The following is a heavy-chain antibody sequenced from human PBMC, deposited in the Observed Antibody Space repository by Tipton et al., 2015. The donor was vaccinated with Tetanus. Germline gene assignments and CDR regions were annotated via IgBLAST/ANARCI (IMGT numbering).Heavy chain of an antibody. D-gene: IGHD3-3*01. CDR1: GGSFTSDNSY. CDR3: ARAHYDFWSSDSYYYGMDV. V-gene: IGHV4-30-2*01. Sequence: TLSLTCTVSGGSFTSDNSYWSWIRKPPGKGLEWIGYINYSGSSYYSPSLKSRVSISVDGSNNQFSLDLNSVTAADTAVYYCARAHYDFWSSDSYYYGMDVRGQGTTVTVSS. J-gene: IGHJ6*02. CDR2: INYSGSS.